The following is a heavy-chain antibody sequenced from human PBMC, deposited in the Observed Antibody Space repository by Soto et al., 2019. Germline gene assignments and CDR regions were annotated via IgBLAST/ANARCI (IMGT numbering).Heavy chain of an antibody. CDR1: GFTFSSYA. CDR2: ISGSGGST. V-gene: IGHV3-23*01. CDR3: AKEDHYYGSGSRNWFDP. J-gene: IGHJ5*02. D-gene: IGHD3-10*01. Sequence: PGGSLRLSCAASGFTFSSYAMSWVRQAPGKGLEWVSAISGSGGSTYYADSVKGRFTISRDNSKNTLYLQMNSLRAEDTAVYYCAKEDHYYGSGSRNWFDPWGQGTLVTVPQ.